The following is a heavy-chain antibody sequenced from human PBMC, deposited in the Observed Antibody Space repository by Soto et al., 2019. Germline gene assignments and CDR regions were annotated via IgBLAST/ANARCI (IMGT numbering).Heavy chain of an antibody. J-gene: IGHJ6*02. D-gene: IGHD3-22*01. CDR3: ARHYDSSGGGYYYYGMDV. V-gene: IGHV1-18*01. Sequence: ASVKVSCKASGYTFTSYGISWLRQAPGQGLEWMGWISAYNGNTNYAQKLQGRVTMTTDTSTSTAYMELRSLRSDDTAVYYCARHYDSSGGGYYYYGMDVWGQGTTVTVPS. CDR2: ISAYNGNT. CDR1: GYTFTSYG.